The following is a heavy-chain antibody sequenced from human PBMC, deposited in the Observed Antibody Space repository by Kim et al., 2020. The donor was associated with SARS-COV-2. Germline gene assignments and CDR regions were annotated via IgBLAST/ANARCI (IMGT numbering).Heavy chain of an antibody. V-gene: IGHV4-59*08. J-gene: IGHJ6*03. CDR3: AGFLGYYGSGSFRQFYYYMDV. D-gene: IGHD3-10*01. CDR1: GGSISSYY. CDR2: IYYSGST. Sequence: SETLSLTCTVSGGSISSYYWSWIRQPPGKGLEWIGYIYYSGSTNYNPSLKSRVTISVDTSKNQFSLKLSSVTAADTAVYYCAGFLGYYGSGSFRQFYYYMDVGGKGTTVTVSS.